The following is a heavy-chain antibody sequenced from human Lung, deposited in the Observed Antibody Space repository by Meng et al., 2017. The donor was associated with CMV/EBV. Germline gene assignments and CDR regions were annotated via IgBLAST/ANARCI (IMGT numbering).Heavy chain of an antibody. V-gene: IGHV1-2*02. D-gene: IGHD6-19*01. CDR2: INPSSGGT. CDR1: GYTFTGYY. Sequence: ASXXVSXKASGYTFTGYYMHWARQAPGQGLEWMGWINPSSGGTNYAQKFQGRVTMTRDTSISTAYMELSRLRSDDTAVYYCARDPPPDPGIAVAGFFDPWGQGTLVTVSS. J-gene: IGHJ5*02. CDR3: ARDPPPDPGIAVAGFFDP.